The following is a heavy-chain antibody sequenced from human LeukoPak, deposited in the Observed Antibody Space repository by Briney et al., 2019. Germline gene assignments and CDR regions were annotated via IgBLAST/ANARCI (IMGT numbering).Heavy chain of an antibody. CDR1: GFTFSSYG. D-gene: IGHD3-22*01. CDR2: ISYDGSNK. V-gene: IGHV3-30*18. Sequence: QAGGSLRLSCAASGFTFSSYGMHWVRQAPGKGLEWVAVISYDGSNKYYADSVKGRFTISRDNSKNTLYLQMNSLRAEDTAVYYCAKSPDWAGGSSGYYLYYFDYWGQGTLVTVSS. CDR3: AKSPDWAGGSSGYYLYYFDY. J-gene: IGHJ4*02.